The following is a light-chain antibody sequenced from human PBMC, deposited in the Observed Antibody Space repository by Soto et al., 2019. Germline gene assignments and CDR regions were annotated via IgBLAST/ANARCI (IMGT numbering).Light chain of an antibody. CDR3: QQYNDWWT. CDR1: QSVSSN. Sequence: EIVMTQSPATLSGSAGEGATLSCRASQSVSSNLTWYQQKPGQAPRLLLYGASTRATGVPARFSGSGSGTEFTLTISSLQSEDFAVYYCQQYNDWWTFGQGTKVDI. V-gene: IGKV3-15*01. J-gene: IGKJ1*01. CDR2: GAS.